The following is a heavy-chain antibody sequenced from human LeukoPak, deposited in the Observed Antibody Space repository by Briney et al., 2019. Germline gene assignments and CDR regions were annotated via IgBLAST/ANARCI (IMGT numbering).Heavy chain of an antibody. V-gene: IGHV3-7*01. CDR3: ARGRTSIAAAGRGYYFDY. D-gene: IGHD6-13*01. CDR1: GFTFSSYW. J-gene: IGHJ4*02. Sequence: GGSLRLSCAASGFTFSSYWMSWVRQAPGKGLEWVANIKQDGSEKYYVDSVKGRFTISRDNAKNSLYLQMSSLRAEDTAVYYCARGRTSIAAAGRGYYFDYWGQGTLVTVSS. CDR2: IKQDGSEK.